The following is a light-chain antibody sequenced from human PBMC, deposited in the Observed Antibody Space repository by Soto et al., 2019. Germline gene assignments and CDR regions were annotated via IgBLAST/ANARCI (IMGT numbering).Light chain of an antibody. CDR3: QQHDDLPYT. CDR2: DAF. J-gene: IGKJ2*01. CDR1: QDITNS. V-gene: IGKV1-33*01. Sequence: DIQLTQSPSSLSVSVGDRVAITCQASQDITNSLNWYQQKPGKAPNLLIYDAFNLKEGVPSRFSGSGSGTHFTFIIASLQPEDLATYYCQQHDDLPYTFGQGTKLEIK.